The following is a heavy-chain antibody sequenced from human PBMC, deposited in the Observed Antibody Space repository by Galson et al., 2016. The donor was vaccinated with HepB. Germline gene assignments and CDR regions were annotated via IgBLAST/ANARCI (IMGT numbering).Heavy chain of an antibody. Sequence: SETLSLTCSVSGGSVSSGTYYWSWIRQPLGKGLEWIGYIFYSGHTNYNSSLKSRVTMSLDTPKNQFSLQMKSVTAADTAVYYCARVGPRRAFDMWGQGTLVTVSS. CDR3: ARVGPRRAFDM. CDR1: GGSVSSGTYY. CDR2: IFYSGHT. V-gene: IGHV4-61*01. D-gene: IGHD3-16*01. J-gene: IGHJ3*02.